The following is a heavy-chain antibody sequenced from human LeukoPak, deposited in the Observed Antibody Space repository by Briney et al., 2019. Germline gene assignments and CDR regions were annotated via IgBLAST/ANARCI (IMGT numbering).Heavy chain of an antibody. CDR3: AKAASSSWPSYYYGMDV. Sequence: GGSLRLSCAASQFTFSNYAMSWVRQAPGKGLEWVSAISGSGNTTYFGDSVTGRFTISKDNSKNTMYLQMSSLRVDDTAVYYCAKAASSSWPSYYYGMDVWGQGTTVTVSS. V-gene: IGHV3-23*01. D-gene: IGHD6-13*01. J-gene: IGHJ6*02. CDR1: QFTFSNYA. CDR2: ISGSGNTT.